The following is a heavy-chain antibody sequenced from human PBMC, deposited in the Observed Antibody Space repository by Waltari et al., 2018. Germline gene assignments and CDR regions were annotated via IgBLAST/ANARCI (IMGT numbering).Heavy chain of an antibody. CDR1: GCSISSSSYY. V-gene: IGHV4-39*01. CDR2: IYYSGST. J-gene: IGHJ4*02. Sequence: QLPLQESGPGLVKTSETLSLTCTVSGCSISSSSYYWGWLRQPPGKGLEWIGSIYYSGSTYYNPSLKSRVTISVDTSKNQFSLKLSSVTAADTAVYYCARRTKLTYYFDYWGQGTLVTVSS. CDR3: ARRTKLTYYFDY. D-gene: IGHD3-16*01.